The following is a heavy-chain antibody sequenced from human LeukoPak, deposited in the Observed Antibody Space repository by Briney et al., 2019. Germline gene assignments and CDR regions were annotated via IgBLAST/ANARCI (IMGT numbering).Heavy chain of an antibody. CDR3: ARGGPAVAGVRVAFDI. CDR1: GGSISSGSYY. CDR2: IYTSGST. Sequence: SQTLSLTCTVSGGSISSGSYYWSWIRQPAGKGLEWIGRIYTSGSTNYNPSLKSRVTISVDTSKNQFSLKLSSVTAADTAVYYCARGGPAVAGVRVAFDIWGQGTMVTVSS. J-gene: IGHJ3*02. D-gene: IGHD6-19*01. V-gene: IGHV4-61*02.